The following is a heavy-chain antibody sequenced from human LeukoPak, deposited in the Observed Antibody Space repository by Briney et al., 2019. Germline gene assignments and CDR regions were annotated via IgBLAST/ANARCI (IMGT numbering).Heavy chain of an antibody. CDR3: SRLRGYSGNYGARDRLYFYYYMDV. J-gene: IGHJ6*03. D-gene: IGHD1-26*01. CDR2: IYYSGST. V-gene: IGHV4-39*01. Sequence: SGRLSLTRSVSLGSISSSVYYWGWIRHPPGGGRGWLGSIYYSGSTYYNPSLKSRVTISVDTSKYQFSLKLSSVTGADTAVYYCSRLRGYSGNYGARDRLYFYYYMDVWGEGTTVTVSS. CDR1: LGSISSSVYY.